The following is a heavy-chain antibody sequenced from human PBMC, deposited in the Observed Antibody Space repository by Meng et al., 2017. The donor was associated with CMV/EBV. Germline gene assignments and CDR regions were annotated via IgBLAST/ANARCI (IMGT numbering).Heavy chain of an antibody. Sequence: QGRLVQFGADMKKPGASVKVSCTTSGFTFSDYYIHWVRQAPGQGLEWMGWVNSNNDATNYARKFQGSVSMTRDTSISTAHMELSRLMSDDTAVYYCVRSSGWSLFDYWGQGTLVTVSS. D-gene: IGHD6-19*01. CDR2: VNSNNDAT. CDR3: VRSSGWSLFDY. J-gene: IGHJ4*02. CDR1: GFTFSDYY. V-gene: IGHV1-2*02.